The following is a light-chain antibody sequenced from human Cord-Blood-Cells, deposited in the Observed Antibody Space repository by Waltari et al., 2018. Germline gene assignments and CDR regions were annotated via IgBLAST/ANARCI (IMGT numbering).Light chain of an antibody. CDR2: GAS. CDR1: QSVSSSY. J-gene: IGKJ2*01. V-gene: IGKV3-20*01. CDR3: QQYGSSRVT. Sequence: EIVLTQSPGTLSLSPGERATLSCRASQSVSSSYLAWYQQKPGQAPRLLIYGASSRATVIPDRFSGSGSGTDFTLTISRLEPEDFAVYYCQQYGSSRVTFGQGTKLEIK.